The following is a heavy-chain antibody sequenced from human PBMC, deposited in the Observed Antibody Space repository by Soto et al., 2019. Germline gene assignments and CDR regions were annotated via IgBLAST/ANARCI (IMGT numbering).Heavy chain of an antibody. CDR1: GGTFSSYA. CDR2: IIPIFGTA. Sequence: QVQLVQSGAEVKKPGSSVKVSCKASGGTFSSYAISWVRQAPGQGLEWMGGIIPIFGTANYAQKFQGRVTITADESTSTAYMEVSSLRSEDTAVYYCARDGRGPYYYDSSGDPYFDYWGQGTLVTVSS. D-gene: IGHD3-22*01. CDR3: ARDGRGPYYYDSSGDPYFDY. J-gene: IGHJ4*02. V-gene: IGHV1-69*01.